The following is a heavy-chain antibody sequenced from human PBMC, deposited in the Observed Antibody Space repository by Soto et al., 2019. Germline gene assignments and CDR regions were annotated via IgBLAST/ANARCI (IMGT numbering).Heavy chain of an antibody. CDR2: IYHSGST. V-gene: IGHV4-4*02. J-gene: IGHJ6*02. Sequence: SETLSLTCAVSGGSISSSNWWSWVRQPPGKGLEWIGEIYHSGSTNYNPSLKSRVTISVDKSRNQFSLKLSSVTAADTAVYYCARARARRYYGSGSPASYYYGMHVWGHAPPVTV. CDR1: GGSISSSNW. D-gene: IGHD3-10*01. CDR3: ARARARRYYGSGSPASYYYGMHV.